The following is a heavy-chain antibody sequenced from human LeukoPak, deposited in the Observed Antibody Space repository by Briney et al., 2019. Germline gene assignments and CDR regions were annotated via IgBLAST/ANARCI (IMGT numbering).Heavy chain of an antibody. Sequence: PSETLSLTCTVSGGSISSYYWSWIRQPPGKGLEWIAYISDIGSINYNPSLKSRVTISVDTSKNQFSLKLSSVTAADTAVYYCARPYYYDSSSRGMDVWGQGTTVTVSS. D-gene: IGHD3-22*01. CDR3: ARPYYYDSSSRGMDV. V-gene: IGHV4-59*08. CDR2: ISDIGSI. CDR1: GGSISSYY. J-gene: IGHJ6*02.